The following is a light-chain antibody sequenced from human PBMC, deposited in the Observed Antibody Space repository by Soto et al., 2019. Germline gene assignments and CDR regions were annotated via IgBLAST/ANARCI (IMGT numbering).Light chain of an antibody. Sequence: QSALTQPRSVSGSPGQSVTISCTGTSSDVGGYNYVSWYQHHPGKAPKLMIYDVSKRPSGVPDRFSGSKSGNTASLTISGLLAYDEEDYYCCSYAGSYTKVFGGGTKLTVL. V-gene: IGLV2-11*01. CDR2: DVS. J-gene: IGLJ3*02. CDR1: SSDVGGYNY. CDR3: CSYAGSYTKV.